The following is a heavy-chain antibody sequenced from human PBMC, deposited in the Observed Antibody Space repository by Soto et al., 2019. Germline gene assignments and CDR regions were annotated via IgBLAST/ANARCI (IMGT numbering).Heavy chain of an antibody. D-gene: IGHD2-21*01. CDR2: ISSGSNTI. CDR3: ARRQNLAPDW. J-gene: IGHJ4*02. Sequence: EVQLVESGGGVVQPGGSLRLSCAASGFTFSSFSMNWVRQAPGKRLEWVSYISSGSNTIYYADSVKGRFTISRDNAKNSLFLQMNGLRVEDTAVYYCARRQNLAPDWWGQGTPVSVSS. CDR1: GFTFSSFS. V-gene: IGHV3-48*01.